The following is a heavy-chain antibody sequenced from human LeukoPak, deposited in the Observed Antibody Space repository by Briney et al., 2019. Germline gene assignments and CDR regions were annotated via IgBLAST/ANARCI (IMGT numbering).Heavy chain of an antibody. D-gene: IGHD5-18*01. CDR2: IYYSGST. CDR1: GGSISSFY. V-gene: IGHV4-59*01. Sequence: SETLSLTCTVSGGSISSFYWSWIRQPPGKGLEWIGYIYYSGSTNYNPSLKSRVTISVDTSKNQFSLKLGSVTAADTAVYYCARVPGFSYGPDWYFDLWGRGTLVTVSS. CDR3: ARVPGFSYGPDWYFDL. J-gene: IGHJ2*01.